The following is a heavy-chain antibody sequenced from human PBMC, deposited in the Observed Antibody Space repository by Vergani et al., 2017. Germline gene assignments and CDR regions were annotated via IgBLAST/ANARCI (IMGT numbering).Heavy chain of an antibody. CDR2: IIPILGIA. CDR1: GGTFSSYT. J-gene: IGHJ6*03. V-gene: IGHV1-69*02. CDR3: ARNGYCSGGSCYPLRSESYYYYMDV. Sequence: QVQLVQSGAEVKKPGSSVKVSCKASGGTFSSYTISWVRQAPGQGLEWMGRIIPILGIANYAQKFPGRVTITADKSTSTAYMELSSLRSEDTAVYYCARNGYCSGGSCYPLRSESYYYYMDVWGKGTTVTVSS. D-gene: IGHD2-15*01.